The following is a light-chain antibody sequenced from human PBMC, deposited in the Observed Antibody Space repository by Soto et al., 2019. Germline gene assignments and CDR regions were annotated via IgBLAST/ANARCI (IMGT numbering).Light chain of an antibody. CDR2: AAS. Sequence: DTQMTQSPSTLSASIGDRVTITCRASDNIYTWLAWYQQKPGKAPNLLIYAASTLKTGLPSRFAGSGSGTEFTLTISSLQPDDFATYHCQQYKSFPWTFGQGTKVEIK. J-gene: IGKJ1*01. CDR1: DNIYTW. V-gene: IGKV1-5*03. CDR3: QQYKSFPWT.